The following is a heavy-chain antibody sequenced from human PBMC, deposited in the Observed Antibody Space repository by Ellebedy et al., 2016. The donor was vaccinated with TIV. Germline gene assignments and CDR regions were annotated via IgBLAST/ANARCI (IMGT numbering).Heavy chain of an antibody. V-gene: IGHV3-21*04. Sequence: GESLKISCAASGFTFRNYNMNWVRQAPGKGLEWVSAISSSSSYKYYANSVKGRFTISRDNAENSLYPQMNSLRTEDTAIYYCATLGLVGALGDWFDPWGQGTLVTVSS. D-gene: IGHD1-26*01. CDR2: ISSSSSYK. CDR3: ATLGLVGALGDWFDP. CDR1: GFTFRNYN. J-gene: IGHJ5*02.